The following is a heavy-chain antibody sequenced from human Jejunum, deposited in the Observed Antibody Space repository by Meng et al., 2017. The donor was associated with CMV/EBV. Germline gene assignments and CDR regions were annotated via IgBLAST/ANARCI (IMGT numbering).Heavy chain of an antibody. CDR2: IYYGGSV. CDR3: TRRYYD. J-gene: IGHJ4*02. Sequence: LSLSCTVSRGTFSGNNYYWGWLRQPPGKGLEWIGTIYYGGSVYYNPSFKSRVTISIDMSKSQFSLKLNSVTAADTAVYYCTRRYYDWGQGTLVTVSS. V-gene: IGHV4-39*01. D-gene: IGHD3-3*01. CDR1: RGTFSGNNYY.